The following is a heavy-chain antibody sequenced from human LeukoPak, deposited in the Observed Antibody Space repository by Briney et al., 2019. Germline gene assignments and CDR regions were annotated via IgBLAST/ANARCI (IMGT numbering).Heavy chain of an antibody. CDR2: INHSGST. CDR1: GGSFSGYY. J-gene: IGHJ6*02. D-gene: IGHD3-3*01. V-gene: IGHV4-34*01. Sequence: PSETLSLTCAVYGGSFSGYYWSWIRQPPGKGPEWIGEINHSGSTNYNPSLKSRVTISVDTSKNQFTLKLSSVTAADTAVYYCARGAPSYYDFWSGYYSARGYYYGMDVWGQGTTVTVSS. CDR3: ARGAPSYYDFWSGYYSARGYYYGMDV.